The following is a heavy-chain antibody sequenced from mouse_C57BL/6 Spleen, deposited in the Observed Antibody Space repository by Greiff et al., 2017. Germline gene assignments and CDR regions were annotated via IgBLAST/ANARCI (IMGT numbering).Heavy chain of an antibody. V-gene: IGHV1-80*01. D-gene: IGHD2-4*01. CDR2: IYPGDGDT. J-gene: IGHJ1*03. CDR1: GYTFTSYW. Sequence: VQLQQPGTELVKPGASVKLSCKASGYTFTSYWMHWVKQRPGKGLEWIGQIYPGDGDTNYNGKFKGKATLTADKSSSTAYMQLSSLTSEDSAVYFCARFDYDEDWYFDVWGTGTTVTVSS. CDR3: ARFDYDEDWYFDV.